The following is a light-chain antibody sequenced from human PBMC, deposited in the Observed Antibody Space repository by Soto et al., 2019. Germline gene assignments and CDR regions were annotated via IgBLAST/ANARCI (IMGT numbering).Light chain of an antibody. J-gene: IGKJ2*01. Sequence: DIQMTQSPSTLSASVGDRVTITCRASQSISSWLAWYQQKRGKAPKLLIYKASSLESGVPSRFSGSGSGTEFTLTISSLQPDDCATDFCQQYNSLYTVGQGTKLEIK. V-gene: IGKV1-5*03. CDR1: QSISSW. CDR2: KAS. CDR3: QQYNSLYT.